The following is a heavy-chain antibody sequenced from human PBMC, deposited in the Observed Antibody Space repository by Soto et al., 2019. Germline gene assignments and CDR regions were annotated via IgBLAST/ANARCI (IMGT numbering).Heavy chain of an antibody. CDR1: GITFSSYN. V-gene: IGHV3-21*01. J-gene: IGHJ3*02. D-gene: IGHD6-19*01. Sequence: PGGSLRLSCADSGITFSSYNMRWVRQAPGKGLEWVSSISSSGNMYYADSLKGRFTISRDNAKKSLYLQMNPLRAEDTAVYYCAASLPGVTVAVYAFDIWGQGTMVTVSS. CDR2: ISSSGNM. CDR3: AASLPGVTVAVYAFDI.